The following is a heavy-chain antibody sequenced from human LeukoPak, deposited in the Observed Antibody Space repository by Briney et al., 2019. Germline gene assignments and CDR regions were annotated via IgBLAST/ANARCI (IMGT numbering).Heavy chain of an antibody. D-gene: IGHD2-21*01. CDR1: IYSISSGYY. J-gene: IGHJ4*01. Sequence: SETLSLTCAVSIYSISSGYYWGWIRQSPGRGLEWIGTLHHSGITYYNPSLKSRVTISVDTSKNQFSLNLSSVTAADTAVYYCARHVNQLVTDCGPMGYFDYWGHGTLVTVSS. V-gene: IGHV4-38-2*01. CDR2: LHHSGIT. CDR3: ARHVNQLVTDCGPMGYFDY.